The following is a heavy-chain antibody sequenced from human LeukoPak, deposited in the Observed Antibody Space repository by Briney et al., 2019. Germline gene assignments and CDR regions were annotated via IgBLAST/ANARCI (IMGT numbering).Heavy chain of an antibody. CDR2: ISGSGDST. CDR1: GFTFSSCA. D-gene: IGHD3-22*01. CDR3: AKGSYYDSSGSFYFDY. J-gene: IGHJ4*02. V-gene: IGHV3-23*01. Sequence: PGGSLRLSCAASGFTFSSCAMSWVRQAPGKGLEWVSSISGSGDSTYYADSVKGRFTISRDNSKNTLYVQVNSLGTEDTAAYYCAKGSYYDSSGSFYFDYWGQGTLVTVSS.